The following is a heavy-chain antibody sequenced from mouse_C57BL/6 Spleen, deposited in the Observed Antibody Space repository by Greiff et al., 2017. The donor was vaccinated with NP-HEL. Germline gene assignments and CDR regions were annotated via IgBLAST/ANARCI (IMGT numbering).Heavy chain of an antibody. J-gene: IGHJ4*01. D-gene: IGHD4-1*01. CDR1: GYTFTDYN. CDR3: ARRDWDDYYAMDY. Sequence: VQLKQSGPELVKPGASVKMSCKASGYTFTDYNMHWVKQSHGKSLEWIGYINPNNGGTSYNQKFKGKATLTVNKSSSTAYMELRSLTSEDSAVYYCARRDWDDYYAMDYWGQGTSVTVSS. V-gene: IGHV1-22*01. CDR2: INPNNGGT.